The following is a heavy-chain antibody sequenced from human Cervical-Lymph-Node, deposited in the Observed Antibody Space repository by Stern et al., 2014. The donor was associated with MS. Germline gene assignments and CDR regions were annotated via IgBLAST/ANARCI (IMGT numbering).Heavy chain of an antibody. CDR2: IIPILGLA. CDR3: ARGVVSNRAAATLHNLFDP. D-gene: IGHD2-15*01. Sequence: QDQLVQSRAEVKKPGSSMNVSCKTSGGTFISSYAITWMRQAPGQGLEWMGRIIPILGLANYAQKFQGRVTITADTSTSTSYMELSSLRSEDTAVYYCARGVVSNRAAATLHNLFDPWGQGTLVTVSS. V-gene: IGHV1-69*04. J-gene: IGHJ5*02. CDR1: GGTFISSYA.